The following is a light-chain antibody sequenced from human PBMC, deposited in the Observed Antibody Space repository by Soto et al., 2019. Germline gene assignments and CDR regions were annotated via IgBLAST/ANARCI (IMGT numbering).Light chain of an antibody. J-gene: IGLJ2*01. CDR3: CSYAGSSTVV. Sequence: QSALTQPASVSGSPGQSITISCTGTSSDVGSYNLVSWYQQHPGKATQLMIYEVSKRPSGVSNRFSGSKSGNTASLTSSGLQAEDEADYYCCSYAGSSTVVFGGGTKLTVL. V-gene: IGLV2-23*02. CDR1: SSDVGSYNL. CDR2: EVS.